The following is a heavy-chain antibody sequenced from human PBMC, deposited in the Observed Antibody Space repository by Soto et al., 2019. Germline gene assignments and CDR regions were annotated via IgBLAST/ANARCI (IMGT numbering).Heavy chain of an antibody. D-gene: IGHD2-8*01. CDR2: ISYDGSNK. V-gene: IGHV3-30-3*01. CDR1: GFTFSSYA. CDR3: ARAPHVLMVPDY. J-gene: IGHJ4*02. Sequence: QSGGSLRLSCAASGFTFSSYAMHWVRQAPGKGLEWVAVISYDGSNKYYADSVKGRFTISRDNSKNTLYLQMNSLRAEDTAVYYCARAPHVLMVPDYWGQGTLVTVSS.